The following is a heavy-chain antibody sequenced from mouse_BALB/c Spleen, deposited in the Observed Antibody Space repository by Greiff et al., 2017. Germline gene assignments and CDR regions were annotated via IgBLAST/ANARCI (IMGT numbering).Heavy chain of an antibody. J-gene: IGHJ4*01. V-gene: IGHV1-4*01. D-gene: IGHD2-12*01. CDR3: ASYYSYAMDY. CDR2: INPSSGYT. CDR1: GYTFTSYT. Sequence: QVQLKQSGAELARPGASVKMSCKASGYTFTSYTMHWVKQRPGQGLEWIGYINPSSGYTNYNQKFKDKATLTADKSSSTAYMQLSSLTSEDSAVYYCASYYSYAMDYWGQGTSVTVSS.